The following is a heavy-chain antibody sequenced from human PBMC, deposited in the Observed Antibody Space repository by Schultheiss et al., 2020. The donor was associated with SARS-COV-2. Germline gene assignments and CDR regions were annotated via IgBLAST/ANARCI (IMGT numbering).Heavy chain of an antibody. Sequence: SETLSLTCAVYGGSFSGYYWSWIRQPPGKGLQWIGNIYYTGSTCYNPSLKSRVTISVDTSKNQFSLQLNSVTPEDTAVYYCARGSSSWYPPESYYYYGMEVWGQGGTVTVAS. J-gene: IGHJ6*02. CDR3: ARGSSSWYPPESYYYYGMEV. D-gene: IGHD6-13*01. CDR1: GGSFSGYY. CDR2: IYYTGST. V-gene: IGHV4-34*01.